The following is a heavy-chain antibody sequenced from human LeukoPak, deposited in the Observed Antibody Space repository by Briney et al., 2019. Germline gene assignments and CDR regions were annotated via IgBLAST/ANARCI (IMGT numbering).Heavy chain of an antibody. CDR3: AKDLATYYYDSSGYAFDY. CDR2: ISSSSSTI. Sequence: PGGSLRLSCAASGFTFSSYSMNWVRQAPGKGLECVSYISSSSSTIYYADPVKGRFTISRDNSKNTLYLQMNNLRAEDTAVYFCAKDLATYYYDSSGYAFDYWGQGTLVTVSS. D-gene: IGHD3-22*01. J-gene: IGHJ4*02. CDR1: GFTFSSYS. V-gene: IGHV3-48*01.